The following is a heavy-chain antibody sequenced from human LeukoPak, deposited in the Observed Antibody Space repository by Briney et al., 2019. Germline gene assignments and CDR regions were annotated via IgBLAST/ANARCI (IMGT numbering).Heavy chain of an antibody. Sequence: ASVKVSCKASGYTFTSYGISWVRQAPGQGLEWMGWISAYNGNTNYAQKLQGRVTMTTDTSTSTAYVELRSLRSDDTAVYYCARDLDILTGPGYYYGMDVWGQGTTVTVSS. CDR1: GYTFTSYG. J-gene: IGHJ6*02. V-gene: IGHV1-18*01. CDR2: ISAYNGNT. D-gene: IGHD3-9*01. CDR3: ARDLDILTGPGYYYGMDV.